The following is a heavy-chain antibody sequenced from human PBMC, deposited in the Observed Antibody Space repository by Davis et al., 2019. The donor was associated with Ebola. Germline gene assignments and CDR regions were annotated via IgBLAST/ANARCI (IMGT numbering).Heavy chain of an antibody. CDR1: GFTFSSYA. CDR3: AKRGAYCSGGSCYSD. Sequence: GESLKISCAASGFTFSSYAMSWVRQAPGKGLEWVSAISGSGGSTYYADSVKGRFTISRDNSKNTLYLQMNSLRAEDTAVYYCAKRGAYCSGGSCYSDWGQGTMVTVSS. CDR2: ISGSGGST. V-gene: IGHV3-23*01. J-gene: IGHJ3*01. D-gene: IGHD2-15*01.